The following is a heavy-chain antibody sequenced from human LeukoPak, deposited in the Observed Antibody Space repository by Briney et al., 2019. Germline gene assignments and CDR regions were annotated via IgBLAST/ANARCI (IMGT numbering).Heavy chain of an antibody. Sequence: PSETLSLTCTVSGGSISSYYWSWIQQPAGKGLEWIGRIYTSGSTNYNPSLKSRVTMSVDTSKNQFSLKLSSVTAADTAVYYCARALGYCSSTSYYDYFDYWGQGTLVTVSP. CDR1: GGSISSYY. CDR2: IYTSGST. CDR3: ARALGYCSSTSYYDYFDY. V-gene: IGHV4-4*07. D-gene: IGHD2-2*01. J-gene: IGHJ4*02.